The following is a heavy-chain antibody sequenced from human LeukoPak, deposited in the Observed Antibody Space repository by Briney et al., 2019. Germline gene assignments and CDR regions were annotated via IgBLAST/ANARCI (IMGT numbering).Heavy chain of an antibody. CDR3: RHWKSYYGDYAT. D-gene: IGHD4-17*01. CDR1: GLNFYDAW. J-gene: IGHJ5*02. CDR2: IKSKINGGTV. V-gene: IGHV3-15*01. Sequence: GGSLRLSCVVSGLNFYDAWVSWARQAPGKGLEWIGRIKSKINGGTVDYAAPVEGRFFISRDDSENTVYLQMDSLKTEDTAVYYCRHWKSYYGDYATSGQGTLVTVSS.